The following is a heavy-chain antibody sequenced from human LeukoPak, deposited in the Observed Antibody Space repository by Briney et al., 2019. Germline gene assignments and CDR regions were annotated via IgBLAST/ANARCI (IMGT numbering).Heavy chain of an antibody. D-gene: IGHD2-8*02. Sequence: GGSLRLSCAASGFPFSTYGMNWVRQAPGKGLEWVSSIFPSGGEIHYADSVRGRFTISRDDSKSTLSLQMNSLRAEDTAIYYCATYRQVLLPFESWGQGTLVTVSS. CDR2: IFPSGGEI. CDR3: ATYRQVLLPFES. CDR1: GFPFSTYG. J-gene: IGHJ4*02. V-gene: IGHV3-23*01.